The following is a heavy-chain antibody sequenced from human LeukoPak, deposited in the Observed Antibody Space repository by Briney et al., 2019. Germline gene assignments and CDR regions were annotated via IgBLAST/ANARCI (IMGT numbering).Heavy chain of an antibody. CDR1: GFTFGDYG. Sequence: GRSLRLSCTTSGFTFGDYGMSWFRQAPRKGLERVGFIRSEGYGGTTEYAASVKGRFIISRDDSKSIAYLQLNSLKAEDTAVYYCARRTHGRIYGPIYWYFDLWGRGTLVTVSS. V-gene: IGHV3-49*03. CDR2: IRSEGYGGTT. J-gene: IGHJ2*01. CDR3: ARRTHGRIYGPIYWYFDL. D-gene: IGHD2-15*01.